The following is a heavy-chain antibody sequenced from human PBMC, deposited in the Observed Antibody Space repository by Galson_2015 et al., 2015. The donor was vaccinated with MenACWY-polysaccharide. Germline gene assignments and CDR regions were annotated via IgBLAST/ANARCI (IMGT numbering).Heavy chain of an antibody. J-gene: IGHJ4*02. CDR2: IKPNSGDT. CDR1: GYTFTGYN. V-gene: IGHV1-2*02. CDR3: AKSRGAAAADY. D-gene: IGHD6-13*01. Sequence: SVKVSCKASGYTFTGYNIHWVRQAPGQGLEWMGWIKPNSGDTNYAQKFQGRATLTRDTSINTAYIELSSLRSDDTAVYYCAKSRGAAAADYWGQGTLVTVSS.